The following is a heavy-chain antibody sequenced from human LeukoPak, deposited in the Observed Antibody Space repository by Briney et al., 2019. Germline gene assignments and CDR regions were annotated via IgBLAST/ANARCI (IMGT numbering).Heavy chain of an antibody. CDR1: GASFSSNY. D-gene: IGHD3-9*01. J-gene: IGHJ2*01. CDR2: IYDSGNT. CDR3: ARGSILGLYFDL. Sequence: PSETLSLTCTVSGASFSSNYWAWIRQPPGKGLEWIGYIYDSGNTNYNPSLESRVTISIDKSKNQLSLKLSSVTAADTAVYYCARGSILGLYFDLWGRGTLVTVSS. V-gene: IGHV4-59*01.